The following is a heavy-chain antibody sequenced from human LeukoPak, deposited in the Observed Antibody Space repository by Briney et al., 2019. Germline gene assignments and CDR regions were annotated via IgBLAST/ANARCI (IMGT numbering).Heavy chain of an antibody. CDR2: INHSGST. CDR3: ARLWSSGWYSSSGDY. CDR1: GGSFSGYY. Sequence: SETLSLTCAVYGGSFSGYYWSWIRQPPGKGLEWIGEINHSGSTNYNPSLKSQVTISVDTSKNQFSLKLSSVTAADTAVYYCARLWSSGWYSSSGDYWGQGTLVTVSS. V-gene: IGHV4-34*01. J-gene: IGHJ4*02. D-gene: IGHD6-13*01.